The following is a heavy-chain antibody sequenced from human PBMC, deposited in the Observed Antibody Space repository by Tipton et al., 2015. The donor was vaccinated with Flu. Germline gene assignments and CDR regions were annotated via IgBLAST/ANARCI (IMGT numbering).Heavy chain of an antibody. CDR3: ARDPSLGMPEYFDS. V-gene: IGHV4-38-2*02. Sequence: LRLSCTVSGDSISTTYYWGWIRQPLGKGLEWIGNIHRGGSALYNPSLSSRVTISADTSKNQFSLQLTSVTAADTAVYYCARDPSLGMPEYFDSWGQGTLVTASS. D-gene: IGHD2-2*01. CDR2: IHRGGSA. J-gene: IGHJ4*02. CDR1: GDSISTTYY.